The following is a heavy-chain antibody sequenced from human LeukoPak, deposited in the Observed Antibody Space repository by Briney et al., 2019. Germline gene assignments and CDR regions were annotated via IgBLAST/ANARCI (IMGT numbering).Heavy chain of an antibody. Sequence: ASVKVSCKASGYTFTDFYVHWLRQAPGQGLEWMGWINTYSGDTFYAQKFRGRVTMTRDTSITTAYMGLSSLRSDDTAIYYCARDVAPGGQWIFDYWGPGTLVTVSS. D-gene: IGHD5-12*01. CDR1: GYTFTDFY. CDR3: ARDVAPGGQWIFDY. CDR2: INTYSGDT. V-gene: IGHV1-2*02. J-gene: IGHJ4*02.